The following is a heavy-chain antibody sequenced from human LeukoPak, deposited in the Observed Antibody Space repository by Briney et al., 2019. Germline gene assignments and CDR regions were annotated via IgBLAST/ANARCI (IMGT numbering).Heavy chain of an antibody. J-gene: IGHJ6*02. Sequence: GGSLRLSCAASGFTFSSYAMHWVRQAPGKGLEWVAVISYDGSNKYYADSVKGRFTISRDNSKNTLYLQMNSLRAEDTAVYYCARGGGSPHYYYGMDVWGQGTTVTASS. CDR2: ISYDGSNK. V-gene: IGHV3-30-3*01. CDR1: GFTFSSYA. D-gene: IGHD2-15*01. CDR3: ARGGGSPHYYYGMDV.